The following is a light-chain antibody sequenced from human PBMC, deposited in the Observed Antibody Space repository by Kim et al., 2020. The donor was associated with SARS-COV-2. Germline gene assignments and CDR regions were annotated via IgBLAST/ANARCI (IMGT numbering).Light chain of an antibody. Sequence: ASVGDRVTITCRASQDIRNDLGWYQQNPGRAPKRLIYGASSLQSGVPSRFSGSGSGTEFTLTISSVQPEDFATYFCLQHSTHPLTFGQGTRLEI. J-gene: IGKJ5*01. CDR2: GAS. V-gene: IGKV1-17*01. CDR3: LQHSTHPLT. CDR1: QDIRND.